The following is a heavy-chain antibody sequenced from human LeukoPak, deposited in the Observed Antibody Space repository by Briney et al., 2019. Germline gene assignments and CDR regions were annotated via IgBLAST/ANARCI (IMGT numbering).Heavy chain of an antibody. CDR1: GFTFSSYW. D-gene: IGHD3-22*01. CDR3: ARRARYYDSSGYTP. V-gene: IGHV3-7*01. CDR2: IKQDGSEK. Sequence: PGGSLRLSXAASGFTFSSYWMSWVRQAPGKGLEWVANIKQDGSEKDYVDSVKGRFTISRDNAKNSLYLQMNSLRAEDTAVYYCARRARYYDSSGYTPWGQGTLVTVSS. J-gene: IGHJ4*02.